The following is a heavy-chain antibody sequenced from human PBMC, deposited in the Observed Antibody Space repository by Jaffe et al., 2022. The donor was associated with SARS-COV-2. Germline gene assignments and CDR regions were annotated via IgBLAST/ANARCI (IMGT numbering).Heavy chain of an antibody. Sequence: QVQLQESGPGLVKPSQTLSLTCTVSGGSISSGSYYWSWIRQPAGKGLEWIGRIYTSGSTNYNPSLKSRVTISVDTSKNQFSLKLSSVTAADTAVYYCARETLVAGRSGSYGGWFDPWGQGTLVTVSS. D-gene: IGHD1-26*01. J-gene: IGHJ5*02. CDR3: ARETLVAGRSGSYGGWFDP. CDR2: IYTSGST. V-gene: IGHV4-61*02. CDR1: GGSISSGSYY.